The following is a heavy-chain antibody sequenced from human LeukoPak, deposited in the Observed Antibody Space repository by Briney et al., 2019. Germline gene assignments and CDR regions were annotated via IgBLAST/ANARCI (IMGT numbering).Heavy chain of an antibody. CDR3: ATHLPQPDYYDSSGYLDPPYYFDY. V-gene: IGHV3-23*01. Sequence: PGGSLRLSCAASGFTFSSYAMSWVRQAPGKGLEWVSAISGSGGSTYYADSVKGRFTISRDNSKNTLYLQMNSLRAEDTAVYYCATHLPQPDYYDSSGYLDPPYYFDYWGQGTLVTVSS. D-gene: IGHD3-22*01. CDR2: ISGSGGST. J-gene: IGHJ4*02. CDR1: GFTFSSYA.